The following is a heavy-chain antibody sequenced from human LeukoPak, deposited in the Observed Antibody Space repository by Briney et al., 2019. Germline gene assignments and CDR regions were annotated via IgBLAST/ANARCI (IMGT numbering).Heavy chain of an antibody. Sequence: SQTLSLTCAVSGGSISSGGYSWSWIRQPPGKGLEWIGYIYHSGSTYYNPSLKSRVTISVDRSKNQFSLKLSSVTAADTAVHYCAFGNWSYGSGSYYCGRGTPVTTSS. CDR2: IYHSGST. J-gene: IGHJ4*02. D-gene: IGHD1-7*01. CDR3: AFGNWSYGSGSYY. CDR1: GGSISSGGYS. V-gene: IGHV4-30-2*01.